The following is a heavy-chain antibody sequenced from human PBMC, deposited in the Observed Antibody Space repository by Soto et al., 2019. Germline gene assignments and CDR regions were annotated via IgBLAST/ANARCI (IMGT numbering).Heavy chain of an antibody. J-gene: IGHJ6*02. D-gene: IGHD2-2*01. CDR3: ARARWEVVPAAMSQILYYYYGMDV. V-gene: IGHV4-4*02. Sequence: PSETLSLTCAVSGGSISSSNWWSWVRQPPGKGLEWIGEIYHSGSTNYNPSLKSRVTISVDKSKNQFSLKLSSVTAADTAVYYCARARWEVVPAAMSQILYYYYGMDVWGQGTTVTVSS. CDR1: GGSISSSNW. CDR2: IYHSGST.